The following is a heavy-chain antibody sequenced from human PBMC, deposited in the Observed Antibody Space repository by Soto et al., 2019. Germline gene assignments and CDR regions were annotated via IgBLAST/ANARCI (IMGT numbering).Heavy chain of an antibody. CDR3: ARERDSGGCRRSIMDV. J-gene: IGHJ6*02. D-gene: IGHD6-19*01. V-gene: IGHV3-21*01. CDR1: GVTFRSYC. CDR2: ISSSSSYI. Sequence: GSLRLSSDTSGVTFRSYCLNSLRQSPGEGLQRVSSISSSSSYIYYADSLKGRFTISRDNAKNSLYLQRSSLRAEVTAAYYWARERDSGGCRRSIMDVLGQGTA.